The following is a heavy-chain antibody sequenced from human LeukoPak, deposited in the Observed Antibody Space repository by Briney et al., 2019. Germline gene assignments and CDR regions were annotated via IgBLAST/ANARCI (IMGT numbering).Heavy chain of an antibody. D-gene: IGHD3-3*01. J-gene: IGHJ5*02. CDR2: INPNSGGT. V-gene: IGHV1-2*02. Sequence: GASVKVSCKASGYTFTGYYMHWVRQAPGQGLEWMGWINPNSGGTNYAQKFQGRVTMTRNTSMSTAYMELSSLRSEDTAVYYCVLEWLHNWFDPWGQGTLVTVSS. CDR3: VLEWLHNWFDP. CDR1: GYTFTGYY.